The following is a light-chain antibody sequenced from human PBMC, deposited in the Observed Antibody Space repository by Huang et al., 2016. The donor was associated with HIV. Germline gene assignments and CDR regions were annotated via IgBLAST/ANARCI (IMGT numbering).Light chain of an antibody. V-gene: IGKV3-15*01. CDR3: QQYHEWPRT. J-gene: IGKJ2*01. CDR2: EAS. Sequence: ERVLTQSPGTLSVSPGERATLSCRPSQGIGNSLAWYQLRPGQAPRLLIYEASIRASNIPARFSGGGSEIDFTLTSSCLQSEDSAIYYCQQYHEWPRTFGQGTKVEIK. CDR1: QGIGNS.